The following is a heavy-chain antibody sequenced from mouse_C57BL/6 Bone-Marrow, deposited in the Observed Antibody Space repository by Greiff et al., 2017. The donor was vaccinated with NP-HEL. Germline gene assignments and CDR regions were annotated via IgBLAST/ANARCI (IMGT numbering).Heavy chain of an antibody. V-gene: IGHV3-6*01. J-gene: IGHJ2*01. CDR1: GYSITSGYY. CDR3: ARVPYFDY. Sequence: DVKLQESGPGLVKPSQSLSLTCSVTGYSITSGYYWNWIRQFPGNKLEWMGYISYDGSNNYNPSLKNRIPITRDTSKNKFFLKLNSVTTEDTATYYSARVPYFDYWGQGTTLTVAS. CDR2: ISYDGSN.